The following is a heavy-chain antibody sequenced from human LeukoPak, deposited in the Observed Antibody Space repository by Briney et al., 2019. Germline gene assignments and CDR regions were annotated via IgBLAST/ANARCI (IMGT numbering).Heavy chain of an antibody. CDR2: IYYSGST. Sequence: SETLSLTCTVSGGSVNSGSYYWSWIRQPPGKGLEWIGYIYYSGSTNYDPSLKSRVTISVDRSKNQFSLKLSSVTAADTAVYYCARGVNYDFWSGYFAVAGHRFDPWGQGTLVTVSS. CDR1: GGSVNSGSYY. CDR3: ARGVNYDFWSGYFAVAGHRFDP. D-gene: IGHD3-3*01. J-gene: IGHJ5*02. V-gene: IGHV4-61*01.